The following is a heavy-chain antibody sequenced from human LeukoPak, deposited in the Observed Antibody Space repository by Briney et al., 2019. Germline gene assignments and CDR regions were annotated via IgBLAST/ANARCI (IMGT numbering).Heavy chain of an antibody. J-gene: IGHJ4*02. CDR1: GYSFTNYW. V-gene: IGHV5-51*01. D-gene: IGHD3-10*01. CDR2: IYPGDSDA. Sequence: KIGESLKISCKGSGYSFTNYWIGWVRQMPGKGLEWMGIIYPGDSDARYSPSFQGQVTISADKSISTAYLQWSSLKASDTAMYYCATLHMVRGVITGYFDYWGQGTLVTVSS. CDR3: ATLHMVRGVITGYFDY.